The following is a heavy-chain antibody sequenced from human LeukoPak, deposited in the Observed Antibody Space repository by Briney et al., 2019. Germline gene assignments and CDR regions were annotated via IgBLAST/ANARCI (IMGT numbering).Heavy chain of an antibody. Sequence: GESLKISCKGSGYSFTTYWIGWVRQMPGKGLEWMGIIYPGDSDTRYSPSFQGQVIISADKSISTAYLQWSSLKASDTAMYYCARGVGTVTTEDWFDPWGQGTLVTVSS. D-gene: IGHD4-17*01. CDR1: GYSFTTYW. CDR3: ARGVGTVTTEDWFDP. J-gene: IGHJ5*02. CDR2: IYPGDSDT. V-gene: IGHV5-51*01.